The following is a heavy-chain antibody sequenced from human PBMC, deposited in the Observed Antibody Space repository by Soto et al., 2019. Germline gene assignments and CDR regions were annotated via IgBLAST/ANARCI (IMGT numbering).Heavy chain of an antibody. V-gene: IGHV1-3*01. CDR2: INAGNGNT. D-gene: IGHD6-13*01. CDR1: GYTFTSYA. Sequence: ASVKVSCKASGYTFTSYAMHWVRQAPGQRLEWMGWINAGNGNTKYSQKFQGRVTITRDTSASTAYMELSSLRSEDTAVYYCARGSWGAAGTYGMDVWGQGTTVTVSS. CDR3: ARGSWGAAGTYGMDV. J-gene: IGHJ6*02.